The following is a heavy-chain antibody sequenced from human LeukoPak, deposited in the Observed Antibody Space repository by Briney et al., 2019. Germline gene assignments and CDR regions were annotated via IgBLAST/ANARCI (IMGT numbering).Heavy chain of an antibody. CDR1: GGSISSGGYY. D-gene: IGHD3-10*01. CDR2: IYYSGST. Sequence: SETLSLTCTVSGGSISSGGYYWSWIRQHPGKGLEWIGYIYYSGSTNYNPSLKSRVTTSVDTSKNQFPLKLSSVTAADTAVYYCASNYYGSGSLDYWGQGTLVTVSS. CDR3: ASNYYGSGSLDY. V-gene: IGHV4-61*08. J-gene: IGHJ4*02.